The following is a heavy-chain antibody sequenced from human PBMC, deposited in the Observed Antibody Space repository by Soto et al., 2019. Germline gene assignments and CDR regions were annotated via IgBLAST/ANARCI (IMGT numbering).Heavy chain of an antibody. CDR2: IIPLFGRT. J-gene: IGHJ4*02. Sequence: QVHLVQSGAEVKMPGSSVKVSCKVSGGPFSSYTISWVRQAPGQGLEWVGEIIPLFGRTNYVQNFQGKVTISADESTNTAYMQLSSLRSEDTAVYYCVRDSIAAAGSDSWGQGTLVTVS. CDR3: VRDSIAAAGSDS. CDR1: GGPFSSYT. V-gene: IGHV1-69*12. D-gene: IGHD6-13*01.